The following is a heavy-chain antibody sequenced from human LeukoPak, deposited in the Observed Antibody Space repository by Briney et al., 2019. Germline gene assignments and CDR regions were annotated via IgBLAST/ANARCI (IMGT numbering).Heavy chain of an antibody. Sequence: ASVKVSCKVSGYTLTELSMHWVRQAPGKGLEWMGGLDPEDGETIYAQKFQGRVTMTEDTSTDTAYMELSSLRSEDTAVYYCATGPGVLRFLEWLLYWGQGTLVTVSS. CDR2: LDPEDGET. D-gene: IGHD3-3*01. V-gene: IGHV1-24*01. CDR1: GYTLTELS. J-gene: IGHJ4*02. CDR3: ATGPGVLRFLEWLLY.